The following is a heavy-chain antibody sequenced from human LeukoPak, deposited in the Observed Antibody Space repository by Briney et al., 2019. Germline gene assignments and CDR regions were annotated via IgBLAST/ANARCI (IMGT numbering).Heavy chain of an antibody. D-gene: IGHD6-13*01. CDR2: IYYSGST. Sequence: PSETLSLTCTVSGGSISSYYWSWIRQPPGKGLEWIGYIYYSGSTNYNPSLKSRVTISVDTSKNQFSLKLSSVTAADTAVYYCARDGSRYSSSWYVTLEYFQHWGQGTLVTVSS. CDR1: GGSISSYY. J-gene: IGHJ1*01. CDR3: ARDGSRYSSSWYVTLEYFQH. V-gene: IGHV4-59*01.